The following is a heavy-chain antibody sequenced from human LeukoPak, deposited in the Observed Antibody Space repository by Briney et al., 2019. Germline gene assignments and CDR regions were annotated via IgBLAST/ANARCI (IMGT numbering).Heavy chain of an antibody. D-gene: IGHD1-26*01. CDR3: ARDRWAPSYFDY. CDR1: GGTFSSYA. V-gene: IGHV1-69*05. J-gene: IGHJ4*02. Sequence: ASVKVSCKASGGTFSSYAISWVRQAPGQGLEWMGWIIPIFGTANYAQKFQGRVTITTDASTSTAYMELSSLRSEDTAVYYCARDRWAPSYFDYWGQGTLVTVSS. CDR2: IIPIFGTA.